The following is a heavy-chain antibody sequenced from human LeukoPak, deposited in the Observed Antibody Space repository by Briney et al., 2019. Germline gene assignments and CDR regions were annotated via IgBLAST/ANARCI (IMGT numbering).Heavy chain of an antibody. J-gene: IGHJ4*02. CDR2: FSRIGDT. D-gene: IGHD6-13*01. Sequence: GGSLRLSCAASGFTLSTYGMSWVRQAPGKGLEWVSAFSRIGDTYYADSVKGRFIVSRDTSTNTLYLHMHSLRAEDTAVYYCAKDAYSSSWLTPFFGYWGQGTLVTVSS. CDR3: AKDAYSSSWLTPFFGY. V-gene: IGHV3-23*01. CDR1: GFTLSTYG.